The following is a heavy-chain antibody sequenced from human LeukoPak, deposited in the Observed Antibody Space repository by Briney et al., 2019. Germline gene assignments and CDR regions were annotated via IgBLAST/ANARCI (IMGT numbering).Heavy chain of an antibody. CDR3: AREWLDYYGSGSYYTDY. V-gene: IGHV1-18*01. J-gene: IGHJ4*02. CDR1: GYTLRNYD. D-gene: IGHD3-10*01. CDR2: ISVYNGNT. Sequence: ASVKVSCKASGYTLRNYDISWVRQAPGQGLEWMGWISVYNGNTNYAQKFQGRVTMTTDTSTSTAYMELRSLRSDDTAVYYCAREWLDYYGSGSYYTDYWGQGTLVTVSS.